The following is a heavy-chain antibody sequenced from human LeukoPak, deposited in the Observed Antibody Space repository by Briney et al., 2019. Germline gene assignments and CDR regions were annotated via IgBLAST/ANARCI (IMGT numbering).Heavy chain of an antibody. Sequence: ASVKVSCKASGYTLTGYYMHWVRQAPGQGLEWMGWINPNSGGTNYAQKFQGRVTMTRDTSISTAYMELSRLRSDDTAGYYCARAGAAGLIYFDYWGQGTLVTVSS. J-gene: IGHJ4*02. CDR1: GYTLTGYY. CDR2: INPNSGGT. CDR3: ARAGAAGLIYFDY. D-gene: IGHD6-13*01. V-gene: IGHV1-2*02.